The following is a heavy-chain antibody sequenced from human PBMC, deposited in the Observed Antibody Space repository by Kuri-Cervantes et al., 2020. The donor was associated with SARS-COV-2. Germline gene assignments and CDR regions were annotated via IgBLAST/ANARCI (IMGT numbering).Heavy chain of an antibody. J-gene: IGHJ6*02. Sequence: ESLKISCAVYGGSFSGYYWSWIRQPPGKGLEWIGSIYYSGSTYYNPSLKSRVTISVDTSKNQFSLKLSSVTAADTAVYYCARQFRYCSSTSCYMYYYYGMDVWGQGTTVTVSS. D-gene: IGHD2-2*02. CDR2: IYYSGST. CDR1: GGSFSGYY. CDR3: ARQFRYCSSTSCYMYYYYGMDV. V-gene: IGHV4-34*01.